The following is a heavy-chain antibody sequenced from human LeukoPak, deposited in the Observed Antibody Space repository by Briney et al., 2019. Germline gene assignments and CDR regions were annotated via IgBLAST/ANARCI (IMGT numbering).Heavy chain of an antibody. CDR3: ARQNGGSWNYYYYMDV. CDR1: GGSVSSSHY. CDR2: IYYGGST. V-gene: IGHV4-39*01. D-gene: IGHD1-26*01. Sequence: SETLSLTCTVSGGSVSSSHYWGWIRQPPGKGLEWIGSIYYGGSTYYNASLRSRVTTSVDTSKNQFSLKLSSVTAADTAVYYCARQNGGSWNYYYYMDVWGKGTTVTVSS. J-gene: IGHJ6*03.